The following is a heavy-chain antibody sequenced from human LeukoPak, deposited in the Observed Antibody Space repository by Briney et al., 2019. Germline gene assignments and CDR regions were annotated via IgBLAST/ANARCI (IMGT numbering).Heavy chain of an antibody. Sequence: ASVKVSCKASGYTFTSYAMHWVRQAPGQRLEWMGWIKAGNGNTKYSQKFQGRVTITRDTSASTAYMELSSLRSEDTAVYYCAREGSIAAAGYYYYYGMDVWGQGTTVTVSS. D-gene: IGHD6-13*01. CDR2: IKAGNGNT. J-gene: IGHJ6*02. CDR3: AREGSIAAAGYYYYYGMDV. CDR1: GYTFTSYA. V-gene: IGHV1-3*01.